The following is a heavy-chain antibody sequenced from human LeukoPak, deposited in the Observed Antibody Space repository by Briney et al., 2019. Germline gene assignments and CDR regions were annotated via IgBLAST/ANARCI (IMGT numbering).Heavy chain of an antibody. CDR1: GGTFSSYA. CDR3: ARASYDILTITPSLGWFDP. J-gene: IGHJ5*02. Sequence: SVKVSCKASGGTFSSYAISWVRQAPGQGLEWMGGIIPIFGTANYAQKFQGRVTITADESTSTAYMELSSLRSEGTAVYYCARASYDILTITPSLGWFDPWGQGTLVTVSS. CDR2: IIPIFGTA. V-gene: IGHV1-69*13. D-gene: IGHD3-9*01.